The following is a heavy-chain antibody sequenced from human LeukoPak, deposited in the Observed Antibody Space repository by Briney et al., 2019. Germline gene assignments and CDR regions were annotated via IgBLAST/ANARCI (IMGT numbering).Heavy chain of an antibody. D-gene: IGHD3-10*01. V-gene: IGHV1-18*01. CDR3: ARGRGASVRGVIFLWGYYYYMDV. CDR2: ISAYNGNT. CDR1: GYTFTSYG. J-gene: IGHJ6*03. Sequence: ASVKVSCKASGYTFTSYGISWVRQAPGQGLEWMGWISAYNGNTNYAQKLQGRVTMTRNTSISTAYMELSSLRSEDTAVYYCARGRGASVRGVIFLWGYYYYMDVWGKGTTVTISS.